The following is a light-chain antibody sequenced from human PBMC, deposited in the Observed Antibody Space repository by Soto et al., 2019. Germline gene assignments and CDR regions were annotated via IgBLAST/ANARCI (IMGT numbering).Light chain of an antibody. Sequence: DIQMPQSPSSLSASVGDRVTITCRASQSISSYLNWYQQKPGKAPKLLIYAASSLQSGVPSRFSGSGSGTDFTLTISSLQPEYFATYYCQQSYSTPQPFGQGTKVDIK. CDR2: AAS. J-gene: IGKJ1*01. CDR3: QQSYSTPQP. CDR1: QSISSY. V-gene: IGKV1-39*01.